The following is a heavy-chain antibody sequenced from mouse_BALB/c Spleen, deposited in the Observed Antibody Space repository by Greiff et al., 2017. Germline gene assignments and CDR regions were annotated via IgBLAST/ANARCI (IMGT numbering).Heavy chain of an antibody. CDR2: INPSSGYT. V-gene: IGHV1-4*02. Sequence: QVQLKESAAELARPGASVKMSCKASGYTFTSYTMHWVKQRPGQGLEWIGYINPSSGYTEYNQKFKDKTTLTADKSSSTAYMQLSSLTSEDSAVYYCARRNGITTPFAYGGQGTLVTVSA. CDR3: ARRNGITTPFAY. J-gene: IGHJ3*01. CDR1: GYTFTSYT. D-gene: IGHD2-4*01.